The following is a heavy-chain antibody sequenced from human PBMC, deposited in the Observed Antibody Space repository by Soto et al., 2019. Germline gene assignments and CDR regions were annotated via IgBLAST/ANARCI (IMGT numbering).Heavy chain of an antibody. CDR2: IIPIGGNT. CDR1: QGTFSSYA. J-gene: IGHJ4*01. Sequence: SGVTVSCKSPQGTFSSYAISWGRAAPGQGLEWMGRIIPIGGNTNYAQNFQGRVTMTRDKSTSTVYMELSSLRSEDTAVYYCATTVTMSLGLDYWGHGTLVTVSS. CDR3: ATTVTMSLGLDY. D-gene: IGHD4-17*01. V-gene: IGHV1-69*04.